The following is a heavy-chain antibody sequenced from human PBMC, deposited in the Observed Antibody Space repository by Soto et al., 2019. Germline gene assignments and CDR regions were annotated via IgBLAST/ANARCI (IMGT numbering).Heavy chain of an antibody. CDR3: AREFIVVVPAATDYYYYGMDV. CDR1: VEGESVDSGG. V-gene: IGHV6-1*01. J-gene: IGHJ6*02. CDR2: TYYRSKWYN. Sequence: ISVEGESVDSGGRRCIRQNPSRGLEWLGRTYYRSKWYNDYAVSVKSRITINPDTSKNQFSLQLNSVTPEDTAVYYCAREFIVVVPAATDYYYYGMDVWGQGTTVTVFS. D-gene: IGHD2-2*01.